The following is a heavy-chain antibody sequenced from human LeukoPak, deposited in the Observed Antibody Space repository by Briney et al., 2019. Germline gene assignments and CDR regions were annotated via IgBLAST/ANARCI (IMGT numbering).Heavy chain of an antibody. J-gene: IGHJ4*02. CDR2: INPNDGVT. D-gene: IGHD2-2*01. V-gene: IGHV1-2*02. Sequence: ASVKVSCKASGYTFTDYYMHWVRQAPGQGFEWMGWINPNDGVTNYAQKFQGRVTMTRDTSISTAHMEVSRLRSDDTAVYYCARANFLYCSSSTCLFDYWGQGTLVTVSS. CDR1: GYTFTDYY. CDR3: ARANFLYCSSSTCLFDY.